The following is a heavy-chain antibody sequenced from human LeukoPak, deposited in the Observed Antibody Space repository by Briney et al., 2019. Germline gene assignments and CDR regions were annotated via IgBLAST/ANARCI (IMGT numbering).Heavy chain of an antibody. CDR2: INPYSGGT. D-gene: IGHD6-19*01. J-gene: IGHJ1*01. Sequence: VASVTVSCKASGYTFTGSYIHWVRQAPGQGREWMGWINPYSGGTNYAQKFQGRVTMTRDTSISTAYMELSSLRSDDTALYCCASPPLGNGWYEFFQHWGQATLVTVSS. CDR3: ASPPLGNGWYEFFQH. V-gene: IGHV1-2*02. CDR1: GYTFTGSY.